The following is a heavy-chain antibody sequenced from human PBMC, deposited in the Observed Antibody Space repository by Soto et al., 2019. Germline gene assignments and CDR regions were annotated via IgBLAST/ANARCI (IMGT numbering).Heavy chain of an antibody. CDR2: ISSSSSSI. Sequence: GGSLRLSCAASGFTFSSYSMNWVRQAPGKGLEWVSYISSSSSSIYYADSVKGRFTISRDNAKNSLYLQMNSLRAEDTAVYYCARMYYDILTGYYRPFDYWGQGTLVTVSS. CDR3: ARMYYDILTGYYRPFDY. D-gene: IGHD3-9*01. J-gene: IGHJ4*02. CDR1: GFTFSSYS. V-gene: IGHV3-48*01.